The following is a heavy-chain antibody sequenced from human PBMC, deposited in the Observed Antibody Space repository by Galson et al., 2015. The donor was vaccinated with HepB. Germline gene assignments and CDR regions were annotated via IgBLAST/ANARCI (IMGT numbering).Heavy chain of an antibody. Sequence: SLRLSCAASGFTFSSYSMNWVRQAPGKGLEWVSSISSSSSYIYYADSVKGRFTISRDNAKNSLYLQMNSLRAEDTAVYYCARAGRFGDSYYYYGMDVWGQGTTVTVSS. CDR1: GFTFSSYS. CDR3: ARAGRFGDSYYYYGMDV. J-gene: IGHJ6*02. CDR2: ISSSSSYI. V-gene: IGHV3-21*01. D-gene: IGHD3-10*01.